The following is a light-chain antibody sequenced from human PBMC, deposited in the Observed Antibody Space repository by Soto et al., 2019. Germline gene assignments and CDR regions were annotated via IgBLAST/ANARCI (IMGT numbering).Light chain of an antibody. Sequence: ETAMTQSPVTLSLSPGERATLSCRASQTVGDNVAWYRQKPGQPPSLLIYGASTRAPGVPAMFSGSGSGTDFILTISSLQSEDFGFYYCQQYNNWPLGTFGQGTRVEI. CDR3: QQYNNWPLGT. CDR2: GAS. CDR1: QTVGDN. V-gene: IGKV3-15*01. J-gene: IGKJ1*01.